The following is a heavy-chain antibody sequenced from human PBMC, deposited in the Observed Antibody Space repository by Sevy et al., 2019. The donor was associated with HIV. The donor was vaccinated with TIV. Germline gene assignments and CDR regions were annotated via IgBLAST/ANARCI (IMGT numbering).Heavy chain of an antibody. V-gene: IGHV3-23*01. CDR2: ISGRDTGT. CDR1: GFTFSNYA. J-gene: IGHJ3*02. Sequence: GGSLRLSCAVSGFTFSNYAMSWVRQAPGKGLEWVSAISGRDTGTFYAESVKGRFTISRDNSKSTLYLQMNSLRAEDTAVYYCAKDTIVVVGEALDIWGRGTMVTVSS. D-gene: IGHD3-22*01. CDR3: AKDTIVVVGEALDI.